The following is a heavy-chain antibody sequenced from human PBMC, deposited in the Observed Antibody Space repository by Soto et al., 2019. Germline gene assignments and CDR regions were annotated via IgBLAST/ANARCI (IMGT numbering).Heavy chain of an antibody. CDR2: INPNSGGT. CDR1: GYTFTGYY. V-gene: IGHV1-2*04. CDR3: ARSPGYYYDSSGYYQTDAFAI. D-gene: IGHD3-22*01. Sequence: ASVKVSCKASGYTFTGYYMHWVRQAPGQGLEWMGWINPNSGGTNYAQKFQGWVTMTRDTSISTAYMELSRLRSDDTAVYYCARSPGYYYDSSGYYQTDAFAIWGHGTMVTVSS. J-gene: IGHJ3*02.